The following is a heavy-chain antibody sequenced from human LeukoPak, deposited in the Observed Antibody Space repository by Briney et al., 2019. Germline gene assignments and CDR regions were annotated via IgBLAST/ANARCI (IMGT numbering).Heavy chain of an antibody. CDR1: GFTFSSYG. D-gene: IGHD3-10*01. Sequence: GGSLRLSCAASGFTFSSYGMSWVRQAPGKGVEWVSAISGSGGSTYYADSVKGRFTISRDNSKNTLYLQMNSLRAEDTAVYYCAKDKYGSGMEVAWFDPWGQGTLVTVSS. CDR2: ISGSGGST. J-gene: IGHJ5*02. V-gene: IGHV3-23*01. CDR3: AKDKYGSGMEVAWFDP.